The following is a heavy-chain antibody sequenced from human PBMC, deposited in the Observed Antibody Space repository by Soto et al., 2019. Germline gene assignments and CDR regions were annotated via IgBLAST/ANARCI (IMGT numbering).Heavy chain of an antibody. CDR3: AREQGYSYDTFDY. CDR2: ISSSGSTI. J-gene: IGHJ4*02. D-gene: IGHD5-18*01. CDR1: GFTFSSYG. Sequence: GGSLRLSCAASGFTFSSYGMNWVRQAPGKGLEWVSYISSSGSTIYYADSVKGRFTISRDNAKNSLYLQMNSLRAEDTAVYYCAREQGYSYDTFDYWGQGTLVTVSS. V-gene: IGHV3-48*03.